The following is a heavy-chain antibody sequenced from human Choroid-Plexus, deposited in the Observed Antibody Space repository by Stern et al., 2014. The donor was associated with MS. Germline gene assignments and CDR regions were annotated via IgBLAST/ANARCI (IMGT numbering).Heavy chain of an antibody. CDR1: GFTFGSCA. CDR3: AKDRQYLTYF. CDR2: VSYDGSNK. J-gene: IGHJ2*01. Sequence: VQLVESGGGVVQPGRPLRLSCVASGFTFGSCAMHWVRKAPGKGLEWVAGVSYDGSNKYYADSVKGRFTISRDNSQNTLYMQMSSLRPEDTAVYYCAKDRQYLTYF. D-gene: IGHD2/OR15-2a*01. V-gene: IGHV3-30*18.